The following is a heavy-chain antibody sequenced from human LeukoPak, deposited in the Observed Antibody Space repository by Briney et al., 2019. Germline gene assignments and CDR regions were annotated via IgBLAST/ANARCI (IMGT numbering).Heavy chain of an antibody. CDR1: GFAFSSYG. V-gene: IGHV3-33*01. D-gene: IGHD3-10*01. J-gene: IGHJ4*02. CDR2: IWYDGSNK. CDR3: ARDSYYGSGSPFDY. Sequence: GGSLRLSCAVSGFAFSSYGMHWVRQAPGKGLEWVAVIWYDGSNKYYADSVKGRFTISRDNSKNTLYLQMNSLRAEDTAVYYCARDSYYGSGSPFDYWGQGTLVTVSS.